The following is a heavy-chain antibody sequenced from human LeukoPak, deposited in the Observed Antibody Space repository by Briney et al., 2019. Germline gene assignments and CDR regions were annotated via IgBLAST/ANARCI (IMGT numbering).Heavy chain of an antibody. V-gene: IGHV3-7*01. D-gene: IGHD1-14*01. CDR2: IKQDGSDK. CDR3: ATFSGAHHKTFDS. Sequence: GGSLRLSCAASGLTFRNCWMSWVRQAPGKGLEWVANIKQDGSDKFYVDSVNGRFTISRDNAKNSLYLQMNTLRAEDTAIYYCATFSGAHHKTFDSWGQGTLVTVSS. CDR1: GLTFRNCW. J-gene: IGHJ4*02.